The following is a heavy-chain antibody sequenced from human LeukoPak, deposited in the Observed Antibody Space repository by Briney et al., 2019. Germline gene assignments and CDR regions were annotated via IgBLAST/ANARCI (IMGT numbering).Heavy chain of an antibody. CDR2: ISYDGSNK. CDR3: ARDNALGYCSGGSCYLDY. J-gene: IGHJ4*02. D-gene: IGHD2-15*01. CDR1: GFTFSSYA. V-gene: IGHV3-30-3*01. Sequence: GGSLRLSCAASGFTFSSYAMHWVRQAPGKGLEWVAVISYDGSNKYYADSVKGRFTISRDNSRNTLYLQMNSLRAEDTAVYYCARDNALGYCSGGSCYLDYWGQGTLVTVSS.